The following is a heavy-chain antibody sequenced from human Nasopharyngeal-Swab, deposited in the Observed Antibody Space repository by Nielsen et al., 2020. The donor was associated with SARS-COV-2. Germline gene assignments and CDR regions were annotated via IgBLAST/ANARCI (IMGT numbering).Heavy chain of an antibody. V-gene: IGHV4-31*03. J-gene: IGHJ3*01. Sequence: LGLSCTVSGGSIRVDIYFWGWLGQRPGKGLEWIGYIHYTGKTYYNPSLESRLTISLDTSRNQFSLMLRSVTAADTAVYYCAREVINQAVSDAFDFWGQGTMVTVSS. CDR3: AREVINQAVSDAFDF. CDR2: IHYTGKT. CDR1: GGSIRVDIYF. D-gene: IGHD3-16*02.